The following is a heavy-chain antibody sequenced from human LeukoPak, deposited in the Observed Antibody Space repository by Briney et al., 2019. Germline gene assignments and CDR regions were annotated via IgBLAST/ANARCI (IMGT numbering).Heavy chain of an antibody. D-gene: IGHD2-2*01. CDR1: GFTFSDYY. Sequence: GGSLRLSCAASGFTFSDYYMSWIRQAPGKGLEWVSYISSSSSYTNYADPVKGRFTISRDNAKKSLYLQMNSLRVEDTAVYYCAREARGSTRSFDYWGQGTLVTVSS. CDR2: ISSSSSYT. CDR3: AREARGSTRSFDY. V-gene: IGHV3-11*06. J-gene: IGHJ4*02.